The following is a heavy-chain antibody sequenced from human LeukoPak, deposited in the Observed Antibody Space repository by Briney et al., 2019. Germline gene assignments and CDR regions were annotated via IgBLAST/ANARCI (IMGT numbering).Heavy chain of an antibody. CDR3: ARGSFWSGRNWFDP. V-gene: IGHV4-34*01. CDR2: INHSGST. J-gene: IGHJ5*02. Sequence: SETQSLTCPVYGGSFSGYYWSWIRQPPGKGLEWIGEINHSGSTNYNPSLKSRVTISVDTSKNQFSLKLSSVTAADTAVYYCARGSFWSGRNWFDPWGQGTLVTVSS. CDR1: GGSFSGYY. D-gene: IGHD3-3*01.